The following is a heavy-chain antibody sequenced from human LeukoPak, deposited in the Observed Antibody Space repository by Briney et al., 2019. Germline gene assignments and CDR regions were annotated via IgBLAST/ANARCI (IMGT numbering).Heavy chain of an antibody. D-gene: IGHD3-10*01. J-gene: IGHJ4*02. Sequence: SETLSLTCTVSGGSISSYYWSWIRQPPGSGLEWIAYIYYSGSTNYNPSLKSRVTISVDTSRNQFSLKMSSVTAADTAVYYCARHGEYGSGNYPLVYWGQGTLVTVSS. CDR2: IYYSGST. CDR1: GGSISSYY. CDR3: ARHGEYGSGNYPLVY. V-gene: IGHV4-59*08.